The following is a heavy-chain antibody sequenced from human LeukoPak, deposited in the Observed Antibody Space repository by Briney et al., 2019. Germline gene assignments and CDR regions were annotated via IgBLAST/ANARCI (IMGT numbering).Heavy chain of an antibody. D-gene: IGHD3-10*01. J-gene: IGHJ6*03. Sequence: SETLSLTCNVSGGSISSYYWSWIRQPPGKELEWIGYIYYSGSINYNPSLKSRITISVDTSKKQFSLQLTSVTAADAALYYCARMGPPLRGVRYYYYMDVWGKGTTVTVSS. CDR2: IYYSGSI. CDR3: ARMGPPLRGVRYYYYMDV. V-gene: IGHV4-59*01. CDR1: GGSISSYY.